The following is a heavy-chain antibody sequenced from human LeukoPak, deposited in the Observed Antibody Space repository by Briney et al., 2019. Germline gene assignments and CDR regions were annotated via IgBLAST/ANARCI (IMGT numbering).Heavy chain of an antibody. D-gene: IGHD6-13*01. CDR1: GFTFSSYA. CDR2: ISYDGNNK. V-gene: IGHV3-30-3*01. CDR3: ARNSSSWYGGAFDI. J-gene: IGHJ3*02. Sequence: GGSLRLSCAASGFTFSSYAIHWVRQAPDRGLEWVAVISYDGNNKYYADSVQCRFTISRDNSKNTLYLQMNSLRAEDTAVYYCARNSSSWYGGAFDIWGQGTMVTVSS.